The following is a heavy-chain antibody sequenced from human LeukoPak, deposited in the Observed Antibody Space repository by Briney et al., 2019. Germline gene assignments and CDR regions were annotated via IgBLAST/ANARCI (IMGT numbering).Heavy chain of an antibody. Sequence: SETLSLTCAVYGGSFSGYYWSWIRQPPGKGLEWIGEINHSGSTNYNPSLKSRVTISVDTSKNQFSLKLSSVTAADTAVYYCARGEGVPAAMYYFDYWGQGTLVTVSS. J-gene: IGHJ4*02. V-gene: IGHV4-34*01. CDR1: GGSFSGYY. D-gene: IGHD2-2*01. CDR2: INHSGST. CDR3: ARGEGVPAAMYYFDY.